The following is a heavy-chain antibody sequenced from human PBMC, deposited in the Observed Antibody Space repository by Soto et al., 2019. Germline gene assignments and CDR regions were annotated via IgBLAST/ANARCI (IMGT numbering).Heavy chain of an antibody. CDR1: GGSISSGGYY. J-gene: IGHJ6*02. CDR2: IYYSGST. V-gene: IGHV4-31*03. D-gene: IGHD2-21*01. CDR3: AASCVGCGGFNYYGMDV. Sequence: QVQLQESGPGLVKPSQTLSLTCTVSGGSISSGGYYWSWIRQHPGKGLEWIGYIYYSGSTYYNPSLKSRVTISEDTSKNQFSLKLSSVTAADKAVYYCAASCVGCGGFNYYGMDVWGQGTTVTVSS.